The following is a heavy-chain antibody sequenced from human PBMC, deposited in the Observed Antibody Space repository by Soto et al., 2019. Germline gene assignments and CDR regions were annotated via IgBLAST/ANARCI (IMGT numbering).Heavy chain of an antibody. CDR2: ISSSSSYI. Sequence: PWGSLRLSCAASGFTFSSYSMNWVRQAPGKGLEWVSSISSSSSYIYYADSVKGRFTISRDNAKNSLYMQMNSLRAEDTAVYYCARDRDSSPCHYYGMDVWGQGTTVTVSS. CDR1: GFTFSSYS. J-gene: IGHJ6*02. CDR3: ARDRDSSPCHYYGMDV. V-gene: IGHV3-21*01. D-gene: IGHD6-13*01.